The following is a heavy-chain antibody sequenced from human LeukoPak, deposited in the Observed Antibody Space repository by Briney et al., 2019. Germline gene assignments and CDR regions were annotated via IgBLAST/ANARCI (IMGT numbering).Heavy chain of an antibody. CDR1: GGSFSGYY. D-gene: IGHD3-10*01. CDR3: ARGRTRSQPILLWFRELSA. CDR2: INHSGST. J-gene: IGHJ5*02. Sequence: SETLSLTCAVYGGSFSGYYWSWIRQPPGKGLEWIGGINHSGSTNYNPSLKSRVTISVDTSKNQFSLKLSSVTAADTAVYYCARGRTRSQPILLWFRELSAWGQGTLVTVSS. V-gene: IGHV4-34*01.